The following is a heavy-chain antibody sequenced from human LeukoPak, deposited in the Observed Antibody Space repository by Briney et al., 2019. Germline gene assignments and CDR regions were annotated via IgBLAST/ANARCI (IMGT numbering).Heavy chain of an antibody. J-gene: IGHJ6*02. CDR1: GYTFTSYY. V-gene: IGHV1-46*01. D-gene: IGHD4-23*01. Sequence: ASVKVSCKASGYTFTSYYMHWVRQAPGQGLEWMGIINPSGGSTSYAQKFQGRVTMTRDTSTSTVYMELSSLRSEDTAVYYCARDPPHAEHGGNSYGVFDGMDVWGQGTTVTVSS. CDR3: ARDPPHAEHGGNSYGVFDGMDV. CDR2: INPSGGST.